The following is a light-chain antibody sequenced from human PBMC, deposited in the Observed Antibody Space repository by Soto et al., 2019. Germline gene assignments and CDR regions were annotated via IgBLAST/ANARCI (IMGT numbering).Light chain of an antibody. CDR3: QRYNNWPPES. V-gene: IGKV3-15*01. J-gene: IGKJ2*01. Sequence: EIVMTQSPATLSVSPGERATLSCRASQSVSSNLAWYQQKPGQAPRLIIYGASTRATGIPARFSGSGSGSEFTRTISSLQSEDFAVYYCQRYNNWPPESFGQGTKLEIK. CDR1: QSVSSN. CDR2: GAS.